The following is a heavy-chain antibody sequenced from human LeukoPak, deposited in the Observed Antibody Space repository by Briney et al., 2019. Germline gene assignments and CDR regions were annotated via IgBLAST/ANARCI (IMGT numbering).Heavy chain of an antibody. J-gene: IGHJ4*02. CDR2: INPNSGGT. V-gene: IGHV1-2*04. CDR3: ARVRSPGSGRPDFDY. CDR1: GYTFTGYY. Sequence: ASVKVSCKASGYTFTGYYMHWVRQAPGQGLEWMGWINPNSGGTNYAQKFQGWVTMTRDTSISTAYMELSRLRSDDTAVYYCARVRSPGSGRPDFDYWGQGTLVTVSS. D-gene: IGHD1-26*01.